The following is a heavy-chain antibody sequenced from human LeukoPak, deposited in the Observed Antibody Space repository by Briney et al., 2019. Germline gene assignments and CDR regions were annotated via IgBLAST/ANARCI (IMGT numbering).Heavy chain of an antibody. CDR3: ARSRAAAGINY. Sequence: GSLRLSCAASGFTFSSYSMNWVRQAPGKGLEWVSSISSSSSYIYYADSVKGRFTISRDNAKNSLYLQMNSLRAEDTAVYYCARSRAAAGINYWGQGTLVTVSS. CDR1: GFTFSSYS. CDR2: ISSSSSYI. V-gene: IGHV3-21*01. J-gene: IGHJ4*02. D-gene: IGHD6-13*01.